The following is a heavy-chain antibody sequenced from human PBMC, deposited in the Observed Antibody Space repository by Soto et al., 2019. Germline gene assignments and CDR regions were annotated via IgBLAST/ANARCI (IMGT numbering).Heavy chain of an antibody. V-gene: IGHV1-2*02. Sequence: GASVKVSCKASGYTFINYYIHWVRQAPGQGLEWMGWVNPRSGDTNYAQKFQGRVTMTRDTSISTAYMELSRLRSDDTAVYYFARQLAYCGGDCYTEPIEYWGQGTLVTVSS. CDR3: ARQLAYCGGDCYTEPIEY. CDR1: GYTFINYY. J-gene: IGHJ4*02. CDR2: VNPRSGDT. D-gene: IGHD2-21*02.